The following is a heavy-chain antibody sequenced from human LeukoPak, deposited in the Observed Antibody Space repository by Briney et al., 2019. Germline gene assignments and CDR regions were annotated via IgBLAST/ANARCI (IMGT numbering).Heavy chain of an antibody. CDR2: IRYGGSTK. D-gene: IGHD5-12*01. CDR1: GFTFSNYG. J-gene: IGHJ4*02. CDR3: ARAYSRESGYDFVFEN. V-gene: IGHV3-33*01. Sequence: QPGGSLRLSCAASGFTFSNYGVHWVRQAPGKGLEWVAVIRYGGSTKYYADSVKGRFTISRDNSKNTVYLEMNSLRAEDTAAYYCARAYSRESGYDFVFENWGQGTLVSVSS.